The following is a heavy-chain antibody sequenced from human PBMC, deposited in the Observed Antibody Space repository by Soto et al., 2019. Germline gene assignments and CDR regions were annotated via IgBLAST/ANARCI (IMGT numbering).Heavy chain of an antibody. CDR1: GVPFKDYG. J-gene: IGHJ2*01. Sequence: PGGSLRLSCAVPGVPFKDYGMHWVRQAPGKGLEWVAVISYDGKQTYYADSVKGRFTISKDKSKRTLFLQMNSLRVDDTAVYYCARDGWGSNWYCDRWGRGTLVAVAS. CDR3: ARDGWGSNWYCDR. CDR2: ISYDGKQT. D-gene: IGHD3-16*01. V-gene: IGHV3-30*03.